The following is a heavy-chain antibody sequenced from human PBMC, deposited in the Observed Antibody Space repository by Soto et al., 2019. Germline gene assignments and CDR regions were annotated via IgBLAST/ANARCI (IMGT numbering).Heavy chain of an antibody. CDR2: IDPADSYI. J-gene: IGHJ4*02. D-gene: IGHD3-22*01. CDR1: GYNFTNYW. V-gene: IGHV5-10-1*01. CDR3: ARQIYDSDTGPNFQYYFDS. Sequence: GESLKISCKGSGYNFTNYWISWVRQMPGKGLEWMGRIDPADSYINYSPSFQGHVTISADKSISTVYLQWDSLKASDTAMYYCARQIYDSDTGPNFQYYFDSWGQGTLVTVSS.